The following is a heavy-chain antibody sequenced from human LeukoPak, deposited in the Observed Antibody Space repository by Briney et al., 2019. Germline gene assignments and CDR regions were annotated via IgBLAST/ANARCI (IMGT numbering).Heavy chain of an antibody. CDR1: GFTFSRYA. CDR2: ITGRGDDT. CDR3: VKGSKTSRPYYFLY. D-gene: IGHD2-2*01. Sequence: AGSLTLSCLASGFTFSRYAMSWVRPTPEKGREWVSAITGRGDDTFYAGSVKGRFTIPRDNPRHTLYLQTNRQRAKHTAGYNRVKGSKTSRPYYFLYCGHRALGTASS. J-gene: IGHJ4*01. V-gene: IGHV3-23*01.